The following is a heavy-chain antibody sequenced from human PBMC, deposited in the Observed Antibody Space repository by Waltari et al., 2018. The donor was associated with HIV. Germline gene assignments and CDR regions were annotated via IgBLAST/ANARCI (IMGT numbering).Heavy chain of an antibody. CDR1: GVNLNIHD. CDR2: VRYDGSHE. J-gene: IGHJ4*03. CDR3: VKDGAPGRDAVFDT. V-gene: IGHV3-33*03. D-gene: IGHD1-26*01. Sequence: QDHVVELGGAVVQPGGSLSLSCTASGVNLNIHDLHWVRQAPGRGLEWVAGVRYDGSHEYYGDAVKGRFTIARDNSKNAIFLEMTVLRLEDTANYHCVKDGAPGRDAVFDTWGQGTLVTV.